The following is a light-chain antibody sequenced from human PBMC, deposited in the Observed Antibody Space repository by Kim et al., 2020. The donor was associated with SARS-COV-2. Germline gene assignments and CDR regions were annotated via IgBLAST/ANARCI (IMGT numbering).Light chain of an antibody. CDR2: GAS. Sequence: LSPGERATLSCRASQSVSDNYLAWYQQKPGQTPRLLIYGASSRATGIPDRFSGSGSRTDFTLTISSLEPEDFAVYYCQQYGSSPRFGGGTKVDIK. CDR1: QSVSDNY. J-gene: IGKJ4*01. CDR3: QQYGSSPR. V-gene: IGKV3-20*01.